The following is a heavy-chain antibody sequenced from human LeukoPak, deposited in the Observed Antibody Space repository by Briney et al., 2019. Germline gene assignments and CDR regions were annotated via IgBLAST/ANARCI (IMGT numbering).Heavy chain of an antibody. V-gene: IGHV3-21*01. Sequence: GGSLRLSCAASGFTFSSYSMNWVRQAPGKGLEWVSSISSSSSYIYYADSVKGRFTISRDNAKNTLYLQMNSLRAEDTAVYYCARGAKGGDLRYFDWLLSQLDYWGQGTLVTVSS. D-gene: IGHD3-9*01. CDR1: GFTFSSYS. CDR3: ARGAKGGDLRYFDWLLSQLDY. J-gene: IGHJ4*02. CDR2: ISSSSSYI.